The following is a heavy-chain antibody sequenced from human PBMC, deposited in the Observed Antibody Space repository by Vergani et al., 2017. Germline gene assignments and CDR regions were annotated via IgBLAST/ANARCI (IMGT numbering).Heavy chain of an antibody. CDR3: ARPGLLWFGEYIDY. D-gene: IGHD3-10*01. V-gene: IGHV4-39*01. CDR2: IYYSGST. J-gene: IGHJ4*02. Sequence: QLQLQESGPGLVKPSETLSLTCTVSGGSISSRSYYWGWIRQPPGKGLEWIGSIYYSGSTYYNPSLKSRVTISVDTSKNQFSLKLSSVTAADTAVYYCARPGLLWFGEYIDYWGQGTLVTVSS. CDR1: GGSISSRSYY.